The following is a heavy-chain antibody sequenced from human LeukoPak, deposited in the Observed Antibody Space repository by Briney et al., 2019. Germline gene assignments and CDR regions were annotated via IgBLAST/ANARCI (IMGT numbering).Heavy chain of an antibody. CDR1: GYSFTNYW. Sequence: GESLKISCKGSGYSFTNYWIGWVRQVPGKGLEWMGIIYPGDSDTRYSPSFQGQVTISADKFINTAYLQWSNLKASDTAMYYCARQDSSGYPGDYWGQGTLVTVSS. CDR3: ARQDSSGYPGDY. D-gene: IGHD3-22*01. J-gene: IGHJ4*02. CDR2: IYPGDSDT. V-gene: IGHV5-51*01.